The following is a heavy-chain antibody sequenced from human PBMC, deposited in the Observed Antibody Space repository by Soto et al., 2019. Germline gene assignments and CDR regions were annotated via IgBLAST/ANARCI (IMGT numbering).Heavy chain of an antibody. J-gene: IGHJ6*02. CDR1: GGSFSGYY. CDR3: ARVRYSSSFYYGMDV. V-gene: IGHV4-34*01. D-gene: IGHD6-6*01. Sequence: SETLSLTCAVYGGSFSGYYWSWIRQPPGKGLEWIGEINHSGSTNYNPSLKSRVTISVDTSKNQFSLKLSSVTAADTAVYYCARVRYSSSFYYGMDVWGQGTTVTVSS. CDR2: INHSGST.